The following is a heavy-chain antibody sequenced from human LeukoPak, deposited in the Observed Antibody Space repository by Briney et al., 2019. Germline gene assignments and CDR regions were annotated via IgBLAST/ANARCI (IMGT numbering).Heavy chain of an antibody. CDR3: ARVLGYGGNFFDY. CDR2: INPNSGGT. Sequence: ASVKVSCKASGYNFKGYYMHWVRQAPGQGLEWMGWINPNSGGTNYAQKFQGRVTMTRDTSISTAYMELSRLRSDDTAVYYCARVLGYGGNFFDYWGQGTLVTVSS. D-gene: IGHD4-23*01. CDR1: GYNFKGYY. J-gene: IGHJ4*02. V-gene: IGHV1-2*02.